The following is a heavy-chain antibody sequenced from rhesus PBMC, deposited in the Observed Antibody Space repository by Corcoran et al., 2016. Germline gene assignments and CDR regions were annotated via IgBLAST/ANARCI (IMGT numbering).Heavy chain of an antibody. J-gene: IGHJ4*01. CDR1: GGSISSGYYY. V-gene: IGHV4-122*02. CDR3: AGETAGTEY. Sequence: QVQLQESGPGLVKPSETLSLTCAVSGGSISSGYYYWSWIRQPPGKGLEWIGDIIESGRSSDNPALKSHVTLSRGTYTDEFSLNMSSVTAADTAGYYWAGETAGTEYGGQGVLVT. CDR2: IIESGRS. D-gene: IGHD5-24*01.